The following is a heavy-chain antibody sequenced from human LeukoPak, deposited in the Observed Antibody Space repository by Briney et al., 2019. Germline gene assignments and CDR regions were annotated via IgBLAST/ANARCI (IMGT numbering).Heavy chain of an antibody. D-gene: IGHD5-18*01. CDR2: IYYSGST. J-gene: IGHJ4*02. CDR3: ARHEDTAMVVSPFDY. CDR1: GGSISSYY. Sequence: SETLSLTCTVSGGSISSYYWSWIRQPPGKGLEWIGYIYYSGSTNYNPSLKSRVIISVDTSKNQFSLKLSSVTAADTAVYYCARHEDTAMVVSPFDYWGQGTLVTVSS. V-gene: IGHV4-59*01.